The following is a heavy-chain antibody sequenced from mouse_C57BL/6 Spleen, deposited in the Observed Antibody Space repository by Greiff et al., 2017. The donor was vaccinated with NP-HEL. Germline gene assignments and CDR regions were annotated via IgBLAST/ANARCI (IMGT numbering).Heavy chain of an antibody. CDR1: GYTFTSYW. V-gene: IGHV1-64*01. J-gene: IGHJ2*01. D-gene: IGHD1-1*01. Sequence: QVQLQQPGAELVKPGASVKLSCKASGYTFTSYWMHWVKQRPGQGLEWIGMIHPNSGSTNYNEKFKSKATLTVDKSSSTAYMQLSSLTSEDSAVYYCAIITTVVAEGYWGQGTTLTVSS. CDR3: AIITTVVAEGY. CDR2: IHPNSGST.